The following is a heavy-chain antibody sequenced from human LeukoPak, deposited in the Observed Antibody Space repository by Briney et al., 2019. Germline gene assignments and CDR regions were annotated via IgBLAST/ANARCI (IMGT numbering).Heavy chain of an antibody. CDR3: ARDGRDTSALYNPLRFDS. CDR2: INHRGST. Sequence: SETLSLTCAVYGESFSSYYWSWIRQLPGKGLEWIGEINHRGSTNYNPPLKTRVTISIDTSKNHFSLRLTSVTAADTAVYYCARDGRDTSALYNPLRFDSWGQGALVTVSS. V-gene: IGHV4-34*01. D-gene: IGHD1-14*01. CDR1: GESFSSYY. J-gene: IGHJ4*02.